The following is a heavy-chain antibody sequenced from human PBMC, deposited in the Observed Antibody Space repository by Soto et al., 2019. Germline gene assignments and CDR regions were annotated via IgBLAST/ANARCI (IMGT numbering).Heavy chain of an antibody. Sequence: EVQLVESGGGLVQPGGSLRLSCVASGFTFSSYWMHWVRQVPGKGLVWVSRINFDGSHTSYADSVEGRFTISRDNAKNALCLQMNSLRAEDTAVYYCARDYWGCWGQGTLVTVSS. CDR2: INFDGSHT. V-gene: IGHV3-74*01. CDR3: ARDYWGC. J-gene: IGHJ1*01. CDR1: GFTFSSYW. D-gene: IGHD7-27*01.